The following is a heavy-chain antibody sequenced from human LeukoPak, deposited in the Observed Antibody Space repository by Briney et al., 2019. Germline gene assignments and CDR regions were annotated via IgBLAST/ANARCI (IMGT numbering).Heavy chain of an antibody. J-gene: IGHJ4*02. D-gene: IGHD6-13*01. CDR2: ISAYNGNT. CDR3: ARVAGYSNLLDY. V-gene: IGHV1-18*01. Sequence: ASVKVSCKASGYTFTSYVISWVRQATGQGLDWMGWISAYNGNTNYAQKLQGRVTMTRDTSISTAYMELSRLRSDDTDVYYCARVAGYSNLLDYWGQGTLVTVSS. CDR1: GYTFTSYV.